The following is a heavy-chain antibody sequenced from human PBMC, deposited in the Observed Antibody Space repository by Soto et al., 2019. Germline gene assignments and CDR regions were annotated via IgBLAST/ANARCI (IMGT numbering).Heavy chain of an antibody. J-gene: IGHJ5*01. CDR2: ISTDEHYN. CDR1: GFTFSSYG. V-gene: IGHV3-30*18. Sequence: QVQLVESGGGVVQPGRSLRLSCAVSGFTFSSYGMHWVRQAPGKGLEWVAVISTDEHYNYYADSVKGRFTVSRDNSNTTLYLQMSSLRPDDTGVYYCAKAFGMKATGFRAAPGADSWGHGTLVTVSS. CDR3: AKAFGMKATGFRAAPGADS. D-gene: IGHD6-13*01.